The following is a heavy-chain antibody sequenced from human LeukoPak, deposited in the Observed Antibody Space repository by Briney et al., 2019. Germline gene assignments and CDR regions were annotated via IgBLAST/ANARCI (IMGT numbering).Heavy chain of an antibody. CDR3: ARDYPYCSSTNCYLGASDI. Sequence: GGSLRLSCAASGFTFSDYSMNWVRQAQGKGLEWVSSISGSSSYIYYADSLKGRFTISRDNAKNSLYLQMNSLRAEDTAVYYCARDYPYCSSTNCYLGASDIWGQGTMVTVSS. J-gene: IGHJ3*02. D-gene: IGHD2-2*01. V-gene: IGHV3-21*01. CDR2: ISGSSSYI. CDR1: GFTFSDYS.